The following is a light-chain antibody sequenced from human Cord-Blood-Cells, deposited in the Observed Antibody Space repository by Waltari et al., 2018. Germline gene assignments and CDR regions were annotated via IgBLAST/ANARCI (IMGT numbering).Light chain of an antibody. J-gene: IGKJ2*01. CDR3: QQYNSYST. CDR1: QSISSW. V-gene: IGKV1-5*01. CDR2: DAS. Sequence: DIQMSQSPSTLPASVADRVTITCRASQSISSWLAWYQQKPGKAPKLLIYDASSLESGVPSRFSGSGSGTEFTLTISSLQPDDFATYYCQQYNSYSTFGQGTKLEIK.